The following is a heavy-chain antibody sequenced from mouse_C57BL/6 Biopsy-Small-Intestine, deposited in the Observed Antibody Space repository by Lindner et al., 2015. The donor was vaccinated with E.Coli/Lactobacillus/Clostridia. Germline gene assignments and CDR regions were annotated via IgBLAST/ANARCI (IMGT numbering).Heavy chain of an antibody. Sequence: SVKVSCKASGYTFTGHYLHWVRQAPGQGLEWMGIINPNRGSTGYAQKFQGRVTMIRDTSTSTVYMELSSLKSEDTAVYYCARDPSTTLNSTSWYYLDYWGPGTLVTVSS. J-gene: IGHJ1*01. CDR2: INPNRGST. CDR1: GYTFTGHY. CDR3: ARDPSTTLNSTSWYYLDY. V-gene: IGHV1-64*01. D-gene: IGHD5-5*01.